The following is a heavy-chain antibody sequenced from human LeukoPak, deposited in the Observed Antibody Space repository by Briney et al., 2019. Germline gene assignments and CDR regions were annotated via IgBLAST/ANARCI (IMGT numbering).Heavy chain of an antibody. CDR2: IYTSGST. J-gene: IGHJ3*02. Sequence: PSQTLSLTCTVSGGSISSGSYYWSWIRQPAGKGLEWIGRIYTSGSTNYNPSLKSRVTISVDTSKNQFSLKLSPVTAADTAVYYCARGARYYYDFWSGYDAFDIWGQGTMVTVSS. D-gene: IGHD3-3*01. CDR1: GGSISSGSYY. CDR3: ARGARYYYDFWSGYDAFDI. V-gene: IGHV4-61*02.